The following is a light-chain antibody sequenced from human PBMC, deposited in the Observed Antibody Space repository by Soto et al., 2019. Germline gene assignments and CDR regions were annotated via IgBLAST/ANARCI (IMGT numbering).Light chain of an antibody. V-gene: IGKV3-15*01. J-gene: IGKJ1*01. CDR2: GAS. Sequence: IGMTQSPATVPVSPGERVTLSCRASQSVSIDLAWYQQKPGQAPRLLIYGASTRATDIPPSFTGSGSGTEFTLTISSLQSEDIAVYYCQQYNKWPQTFGQGTKVDIK. CDR1: QSVSID. CDR3: QQYNKWPQT.